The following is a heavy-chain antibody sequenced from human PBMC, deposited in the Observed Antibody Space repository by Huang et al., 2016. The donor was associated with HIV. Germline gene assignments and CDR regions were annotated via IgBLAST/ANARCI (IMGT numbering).Heavy chain of an antibody. V-gene: IGHV3-30*18. CDR1: GFMFSTFS. CDR3: AKPSGDYEFFDF. CDR2: ISNDGSRK. J-gene: IGHJ4*02. Sequence: QVHLEESGGGVVQPGRPLRLSCTASGFMFSTFSIDWVRQAPGKRREWVAGISNDGSRKYYVDAVKGRFTISRDNSKNIVYLQMNSLRPEDTAVYYCAKPSGDYEFFDFWGQGTVVTVSS. D-gene: IGHD4-17*01.